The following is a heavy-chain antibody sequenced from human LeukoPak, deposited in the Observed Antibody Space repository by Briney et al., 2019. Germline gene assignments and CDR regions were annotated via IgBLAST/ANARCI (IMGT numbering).Heavy chain of an antibody. CDR2: INHNAEMI. V-gene: IGHV3-48*02. CDR3: AREGGHSSSPVDY. CDR1: GFPFGSYV. J-gene: IGHJ4*02. Sequence: GGSLRLSCEASGFPFGSYVMSWVRQAPGKGLEWIAYINHNAEMIFYPDFVKGRFSISRDNAKNSLYLQMNALRYEDTAVYYCAREGGHSSSPVDYWGQGTLVTVSS. D-gene: IGHD6-6*01.